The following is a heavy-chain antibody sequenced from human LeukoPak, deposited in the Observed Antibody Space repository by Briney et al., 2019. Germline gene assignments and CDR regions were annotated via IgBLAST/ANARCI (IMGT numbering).Heavy chain of an antibody. CDR2: INPSGGST. CDR1: GYTFTSYY. V-gene: IGHV1-46*01. Sequence: RASVKVSCKASGYTFTSYYMHWVRQAPGQGLEWMGIINPSGGSTSYAQKFQGRVTMTRDTSTSTVYMELSSLRSEDTAVYYCARDLRGPLRYFDWPNLDYWGQGTLVTVSS. J-gene: IGHJ4*02. CDR3: ARDLRGPLRYFDWPNLDY. D-gene: IGHD3-9*01.